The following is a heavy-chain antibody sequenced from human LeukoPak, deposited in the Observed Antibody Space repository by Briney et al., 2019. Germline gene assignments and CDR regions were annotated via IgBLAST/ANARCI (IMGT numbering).Heavy chain of an antibody. D-gene: IGHD3-10*01. Sequence: GVSQRLSCAASGFIFSTYGMHWVRQAPGKGLEWVSFITYEGGYNQYYAESVKGRFTISRDNSKNTLYLQMISLRLEDAAVYYCAKDKEYASGSYPIESWGQGTLVTVSS. J-gene: IGHJ4*02. CDR1: GFIFSTYG. CDR2: ITYEGGYNQ. V-gene: IGHV3-30*02. CDR3: AKDKEYASGSYPIES.